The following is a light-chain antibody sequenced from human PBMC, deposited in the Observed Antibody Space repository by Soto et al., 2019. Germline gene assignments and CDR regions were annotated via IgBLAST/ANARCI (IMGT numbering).Light chain of an antibody. CDR2: EVS. J-gene: IGLJ1*01. Sequence: QSALTQPPSASGSPGQSVTISCTGTSSDVGGYNYVSWYQQHPGKAPKLMIYEVSKRPSGVPDRFSGSKSGNTASLTFSGLQAEDEDDYYCSSYAGSNNYVFGTGTKLTVL. CDR1: SSDVGGYNY. CDR3: SSYAGSNNYV. V-gene: IGLV2-8*01.